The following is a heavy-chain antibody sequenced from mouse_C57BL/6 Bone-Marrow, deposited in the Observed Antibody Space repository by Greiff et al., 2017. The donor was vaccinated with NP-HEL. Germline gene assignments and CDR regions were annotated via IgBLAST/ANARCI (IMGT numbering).Heavy chain of an antibody. CDR2: INPSSGYT. CDR1: GYTFTSYT. Sequence: QVQLQQSGAELARPGASVKMSCKASGYTFTSYTMHWVNQRPGQGLEWIGYINPSSGYTKYNQKFKDKATLTADKSSSTAYMQLSSLTSEDSAGYYCARSLPPMDYWGQGTSVTVSS. V-gene: IGHV1-4*01. J-gene: IGHJ4*01. D-gene: IGHD5-5*01. CDR3: ARSLPPMDY.